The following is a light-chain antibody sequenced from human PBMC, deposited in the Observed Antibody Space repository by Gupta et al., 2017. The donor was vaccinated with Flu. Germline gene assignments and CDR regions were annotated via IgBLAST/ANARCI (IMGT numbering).Light chain of an antibody. CDR1: NLGDKY. V-gene: IGLV3-1*01. Sequence: SYELTQPPSVSVSPGQTASITCSGDNLGDKYDSWYQQKPGQSPVLVIYKDTKRPSGIPERFSGSNSGNTATLTISGTQAMDEADYYCQAWDSTTGVFGTGTKVTVL. J-gene: IGLJ1*01. CDR3: QAWDSTTGV. CDR2: KDT.